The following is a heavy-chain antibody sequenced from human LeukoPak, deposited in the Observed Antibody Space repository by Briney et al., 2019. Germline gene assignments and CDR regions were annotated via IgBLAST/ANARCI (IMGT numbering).Heavy chain of an antibody. D-gene: IGHD2-15*01. V-gene: IGHV3-53*01. CDR1: RFTVYYKN. J-gene: IGHJ6*03. Sequence: GGSLTLSCAASRFTVYYKNMIRHPQAPGKGLEWVSIIYSGDATYYANFTKGRITISRDNSKKPLYQQMNSLRAEDTAVYYCAKNVERGAYCSGGSCYPYYYYYMDVWGKGTTVTISS. CDR2: IYSGDAT. CDR3: AKNVERGAYCSGGSCYPYYYYYMDV.